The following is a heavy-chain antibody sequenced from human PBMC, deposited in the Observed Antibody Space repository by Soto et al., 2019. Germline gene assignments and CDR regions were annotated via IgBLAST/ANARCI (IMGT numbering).Heavy chain of an antibody. J-gene: IGHJ4*02. V-gene: IGHV1-3*04. CDR1: GFTFTGSS. D-gene: IGHD1-1*01. CDR2: IDTNNGRT. CDR3: ARGHWTQTLADYYLDS. Sequence: ASVKVSCKASGFTFTGSSIHWVRQAPGQNLQWLGWIDTNNGRTKYSQRFQGIVTISRDTSASTAYMELNSLKSEDTAVYYCARGHWTQTLADYYLDSWAQGTLVTVSS.